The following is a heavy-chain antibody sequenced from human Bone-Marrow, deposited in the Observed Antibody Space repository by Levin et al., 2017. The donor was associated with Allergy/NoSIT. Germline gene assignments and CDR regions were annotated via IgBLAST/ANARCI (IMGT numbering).Heavy chain of an antibody. CDR3: TTSISGAPQTDY. J-gene: IGHJ4*02. CDR2: IKTKSEGETI. V-gene: IGHV3-15*01. Sequence: SGGSLRLSCVASGFTFSNACMSWVRQPPGKGLEWVGRIKTKSEGETIDYAAPVKARFTISRDDSKNTLYLQMNSLKIEDTAVYYCTTSISGAPQTDYWGQGTLVTVSS. CDR1: GFTFSNAC. D-gene: IGHD1-26*01.